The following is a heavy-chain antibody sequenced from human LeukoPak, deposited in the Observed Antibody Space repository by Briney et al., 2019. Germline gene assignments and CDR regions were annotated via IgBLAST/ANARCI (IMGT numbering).Heavy chain of an antibody. Sequence: PGGSLRLSCAASGFTFSSYGMPWVRQAPGKGLEWVAVISYDGSNKYYADSVKGRFTISRDNSKNTLYLQMNSLRAEDTAVYYCAKGSRIAVAGTPLGYWGQGTLVTVSS. D-gene: IGHD6-19*01. J-gene: IGHJ4*02. CDR1: GFTFSSYG. V-gene: IGHV3-30*18. CDR2: ISYDGSNK. CDR3: AKGSRIAVAGTPLGY.